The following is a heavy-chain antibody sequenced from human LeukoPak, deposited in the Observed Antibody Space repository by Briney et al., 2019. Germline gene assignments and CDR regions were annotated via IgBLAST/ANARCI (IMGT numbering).Heavy chain of an antibody. CDR3: VRDSAHTVVVPAVIPPGLDNWFDP. J-gene: IGHJ5*02. CDR2: ISSGTSYI. D-gene: IGHD2-2*01. CDR1: GFTFSSYS. Sequence: PGGSLRLSCAASGFTFSSYSMNWVRQAPGKGLEWVSSISSGTSYIYYADSVKGRFTISRDNAKNSLYLQMNSLRAEDTAVYYCVRDSAHTVVVPAVIPPGLDNWFDPWGQGTLVTVSS. V-gene: IGHV3-21*04.